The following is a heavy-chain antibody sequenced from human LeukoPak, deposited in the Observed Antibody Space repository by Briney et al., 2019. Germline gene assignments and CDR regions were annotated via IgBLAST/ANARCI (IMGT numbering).Heavy chain of an antibody. J-gene: IGHJ3*02. CDR3: ARSDGYGLVGI. CDR2: IHYSGTT. V-gene: IGHV4-39*07. Sequence: SETLSLTCTVSGGSISSSSYYWGWIRQSPGKGLEWIGTIHYSGTTHYNPSLKSRVTISGDTSKNQFSLILSSVTAADTAVFYCARSDGYGLVGIWGQGTMVTVSS. D-gene: IGHD3-10*01. CDR1: GGSISSSSYY.